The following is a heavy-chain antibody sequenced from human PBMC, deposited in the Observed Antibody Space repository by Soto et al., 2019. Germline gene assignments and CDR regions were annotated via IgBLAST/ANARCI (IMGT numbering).Heavy chain of an antibody. D-gene: IGHD2-15*01. V-gene: IGHV1-3*01. CDR2: INAGNGNT. J-gene: IGHJ4*02. CDR1: GYTFTSYA. CDR3: AREIVVVVAATQSHFDY. Sequence: ASVKVSCKASGYTFTSYAMHWVRQAPGQRLEWMGWINAGNGNTKYSQKFQGRVTITADESTSTAYMELSSLRSEDTAVYYCAREIVVVVAATQSHFDYWGQGTLVTVSS.